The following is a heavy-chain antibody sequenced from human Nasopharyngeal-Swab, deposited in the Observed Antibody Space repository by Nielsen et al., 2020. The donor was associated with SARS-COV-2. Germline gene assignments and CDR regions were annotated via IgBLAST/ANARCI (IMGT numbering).Heavy chain of an antibody. J-gene: IGHJ4*02. V-gene: IGHV3-11*01. CDR3: AREIRAYCGGDCYSHFDY. D-gene: IGHD2-21*01. CDR2: ISSSGSTI. CDR1: GFTFSDYY. Sequence: GESLKISCAASGFTFSDYYMSWIRQAPGKGLEWVSYISSSGSTIYYADSVKGRFTISRDNAKNSLYLQMNSLRAEDTAVYYCAREIRAYCGGDCYSHFDYWGQGTLVTVSS.